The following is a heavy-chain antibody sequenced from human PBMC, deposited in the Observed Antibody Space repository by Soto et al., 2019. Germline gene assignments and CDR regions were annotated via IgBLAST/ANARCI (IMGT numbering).Heavy chain of an antibody. CDR3: AFRNLSYYFDY. Sequence: PGGSLRLSCAASGFTFSGFGMHWVRQAPGKGLEWVAIIWYDGSDKYYADSVRGRFTISRDNSKNTLSLQMNSLRAEDTAVYHCAFRNLSYYFDYWGQGTPVTVSS. J-gene: IGHJ4*02. CDR1: GFTFSGFG. V-gene: IGHV3-33*01. CDR2: IWYDGSDK. D-gene: IGHD1-1*01.